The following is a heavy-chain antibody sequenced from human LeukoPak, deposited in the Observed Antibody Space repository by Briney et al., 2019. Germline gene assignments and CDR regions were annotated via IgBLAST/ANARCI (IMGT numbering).Heavy chain of an antibody. V-gene: IGHV4-61*02. CDR3: AREPQIKGAFDI. CDR2: ISSTGST. CDR1: GGSVSSGGYY. Sequence: SQTLSLTCTVSGGSVSSGGYYWSWIRQPAGKGLEYLGRISSTGSTNYNPSLRSRVTISVDRSKNQFSLKLSSVTAADTAVYYCAREPQIKGAFDIWGQGTMVTVSS. D-gene: IGHD5-24*01. J-gene: IGHJ3*02.